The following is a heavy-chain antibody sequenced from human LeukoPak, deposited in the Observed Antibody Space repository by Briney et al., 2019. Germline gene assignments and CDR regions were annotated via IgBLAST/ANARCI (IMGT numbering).Heavy chain of an antibody. D-gene: IGHD3-16*01. V-gene: IGHV3-48*03. J-gene: IGHJ4*02. CDR3: ARNGGGLDY. CDR2: ITGSGGAV. CDR1: EFTFSSYD. Sequence: PGGSLRLSCAASEFTFSSYDIIWVRQAPGKGLEWVSWITGSGGAVKYTDSVKGRFTISRDNAKKSVYLQMNSLRVEDTAVYYCARNGGGLDYWGQGTLVTGSS.